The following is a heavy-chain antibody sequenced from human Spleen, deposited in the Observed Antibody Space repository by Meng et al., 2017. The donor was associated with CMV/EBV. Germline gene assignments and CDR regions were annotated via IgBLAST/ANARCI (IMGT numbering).Heavy chain of an antibody. CDR1: GGAISSSSYY. V-gene: IGHV4-39*07. J-gene: IGHJ4*02. CDR3: ARTFSSSSNYFDY. Sequence: LQLRESGPGVVKPAETLSLPCTVSGGAISSSSYYWGWIRQPPGKGLEWIGSIYYSGSTYYNPSLKSRVTISVDTSKNQFSLKLSSVTAADTAVYYCARTFSSSSNYFDYWGQGTLVTVSS. CDR2: IYYSGST. D-gene: IGHD6-6*01.